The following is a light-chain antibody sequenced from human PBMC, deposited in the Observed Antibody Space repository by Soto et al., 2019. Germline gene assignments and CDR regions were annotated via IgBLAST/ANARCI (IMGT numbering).Light chain of an antibody. J-gene: IGLJ1*01. V-gene: IGLV2-11*01. CDR1: RSDVGGYDY. Sequence: QSALTQPRSVSGSPGQSVTISCTGTRSDVGGYDYVSWYQHHPGTVPKLIIYDVSVRPSVVPDRFSGSKSGNTASLTISGLQAEDEADYYCCSYAGSYTFYVFGSGTKLTVL. CDR2: DVS. CDR3: CSYAGSYTFYV.